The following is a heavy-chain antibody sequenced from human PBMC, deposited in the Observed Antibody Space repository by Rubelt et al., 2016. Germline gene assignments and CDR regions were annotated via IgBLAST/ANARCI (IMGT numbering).Heavy chain of an antibody. CDR2: IYYSGST. V-gene: IGHV4-39*01. CDR1: GGSISSSSYY. CDR3: ARHEFSGSSHLGAYFDY. Sequence: QLQLQESGPGLVKPSETLSLTCTVSGGSISSSSYYWGWIRQPPGKGLEWIGSIYYSGSTYYNPSPQGRGPISGDTAKDQFSLKLSSVTAADTAVYYCARHEFSGSSHLGAYFDYWGQGTLVTVSS. J-gene: IGHJ4*02. D-gene: IGHD1-26*01.